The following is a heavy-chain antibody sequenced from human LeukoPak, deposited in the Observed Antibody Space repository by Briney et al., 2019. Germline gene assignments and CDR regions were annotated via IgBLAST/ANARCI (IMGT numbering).Heavy chain of an antibody. CDR1: GYTLTELS. Sequence: ASVKVSCKVSGYTLTELSMHWVRQAPGKGLEWMGGFDPEDGETIYAQKFQGRVTMTEDTSTDTAYMELSSLRSEDTAVYYCAAYYYDSSGQPNDALDIWGQGTMVTVSS. V-gene: IGHV1-24*01. J-gene: IGHJ3*02. CDR2: FDPEDGET. D-gene: IGHD3-22*01. CDR3: AAYYYDSSGQPNDALDI.